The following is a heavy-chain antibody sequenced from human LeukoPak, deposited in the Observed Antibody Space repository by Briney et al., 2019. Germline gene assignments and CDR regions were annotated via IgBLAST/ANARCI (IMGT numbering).Heavy chain of an antibody. V-gene: IGHV1-69*04. CDR3: ARGHTAAAAGNWFDP. CDR2: IIPILGIA. D-gene: IGHD6-13*01. Sequence: SVKVSCKAPGGTFSSYAISWVRQAPGQGLEWMGRIIPILGIANYAQKFQGRVTITADKSRSTAYMELSSLRSEDTAVYYCARGHTAAAAGNWFDPWGQGTLVTVSS. CDR1: GGTFSSYA. J-gene: IGHJ5*02.